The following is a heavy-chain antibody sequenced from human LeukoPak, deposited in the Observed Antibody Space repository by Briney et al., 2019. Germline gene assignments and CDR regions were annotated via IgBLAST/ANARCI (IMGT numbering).Heavy chain of an antibody. CDR3: VKDNPLDY. D-gene: IGHD1-14*01. CDR2: IRYDGNNK. Sequence: GGTLRLSCAASGFTFSTYAMSWVRQAPGKGLEWVAFIRYDGNNKLYADSMKGRFTISRDNSKNTLYLHINSLRAEDTAVYYCVKDNPLDYWGQGTLVIVSS. J-gene: IGHJ4*02. V-gene: IGHV3-30*02. CDR1: GFTFSTYA.